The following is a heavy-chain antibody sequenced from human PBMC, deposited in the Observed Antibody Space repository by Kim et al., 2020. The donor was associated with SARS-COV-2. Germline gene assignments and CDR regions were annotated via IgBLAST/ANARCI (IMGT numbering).Heavy chain of an antibody. D-gene: IGHD6-19*01. Sequence: SETLSLTCAVYGGSFSGYYWSWIRQPPGKGLEWIGEINHSGSTNYYPTRESRVTISVDTSKNQFSLKLSSVTAADSAVYYCAVAVAGHSNSGYSFDYWGQGTLVTVSS. CDR1: GGSFSGYY. J-gene: IGHJ4*02. CDR2: INHSGST. V-gene: IGHV4-34*01. CDR3: AVAVAGHSNSGYSFDY.